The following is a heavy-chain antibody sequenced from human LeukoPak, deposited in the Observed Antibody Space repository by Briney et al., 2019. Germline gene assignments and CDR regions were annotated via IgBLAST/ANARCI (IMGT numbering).Heavy chain of an antibody. CDR1: GYTLTELS. J-gene: IGHJ4*02. CDR3: ATALTYLRFLEWYNLRYYFDY. CDR2: FDPEDGET. V-gene: IGHV1-24*01. Sequence: GGSLRLSCKVSGYTLTELSMHWVRQAPGKGLEWMGGFDPEDGETIYAQKFQGRVTMTEDTSTDTAYMELSSLRSEDTAVYYCATALTYLRFLEWYNLRYYFDYWGQGTLVTVSS. D-gene: IGHD3-3*01.